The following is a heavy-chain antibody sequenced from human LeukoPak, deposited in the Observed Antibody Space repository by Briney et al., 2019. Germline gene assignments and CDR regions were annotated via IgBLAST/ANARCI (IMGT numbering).Heavy chain of an antibody. CDR2: MNPNSGNT. J-gene: IGHJ3*02. CDR3: AGTGDLLWFGEFSLGAFDI. V-gene: IGHV1-8*01. CDR1: GYTVTSYD. Sequence: ASVKVSCKASGYTVTSYDINWVRQATGQGLEWRGWMNPNSGNTGYAQKIQGRVTMTRNTSISTAYMELSSLRSEDTAVYYCAGTGDLLWFGEFSLGAFDIWGQGTMVTVSS. D-gene: IGHD3-10*01.